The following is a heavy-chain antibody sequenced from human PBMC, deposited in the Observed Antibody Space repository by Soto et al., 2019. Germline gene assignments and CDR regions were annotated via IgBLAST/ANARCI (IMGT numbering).Heavy chain of an antibody. CDR3: ARPITMVRGVISYNYYYYGMDV. V-gene: IGHV1-8*01. CDR1: GYTFTSYD. D-gene: IGHD3-10*01. Sequence: ASVKVSCKASGYTFTSYDINWVRQATGQGLEWMGWMNPNSGNTGYAQKFQGRVTMTRNTSISTAYMELSSLRSEDTAVYYCARPITMVRGVISYNYYYYGMDVWGPGPTVTVSS. CDR2: MNPNSGNT. J-gene: IGHJ6*02.